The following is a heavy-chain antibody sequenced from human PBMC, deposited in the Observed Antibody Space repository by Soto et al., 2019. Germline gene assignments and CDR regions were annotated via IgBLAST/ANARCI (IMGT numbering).Heavy chain of an antibody. V-gene: IGHV4-59*01. Sequence: SETLSLTCTVSGGSISSYDWSWIRQPPGKGLEWIGYIYYSGSTNYNPPLKSRVTISVDTSKNQFSLKLSSVTAADTAVYYSARAPSIADAKFDYWGQGTLVTVS. CDR1: GGSISSYD. D-gene: IGHD6-6*01. CDR2: IYYSGST. J-gene: IGHJ4*02. CDR3: ARAPSIADAKFDY.